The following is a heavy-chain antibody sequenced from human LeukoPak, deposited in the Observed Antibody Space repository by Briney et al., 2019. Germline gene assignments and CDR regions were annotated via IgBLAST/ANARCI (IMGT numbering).Heavy chain of an antibody. CDR3: AKDYTIFGIVIHLFDY. CDR2: ISSSSSYI. J-gene: IGHJ4*02. V-gene: IGHV3-21*01. CDR1: GSTFSSYS. D-gene: IGHD3-3*01. Sequence: TPGGSLRLSCAASGSTFSSYSMNWVRQAPGRGLEWVSSISSSSSYIYYADSVKGRFTISRDNAKNSLYLQMNSLRPEDTAVYYCAKDYTIFGIVIHLFDYWGQGTLVTVSS.